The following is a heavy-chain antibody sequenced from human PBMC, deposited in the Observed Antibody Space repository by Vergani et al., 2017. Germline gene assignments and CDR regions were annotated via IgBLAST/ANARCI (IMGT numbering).Heavy chain of an antibody. CDR2: ISWNSGSI. J-gene: IGHJ4*02. D-gene: IGHD6-19*01. CDR3: AKDKGSSGWYRFDY. V-gene: IGHV3-9*01. CDR1: GFTFDDYA. Sequence: VQLVESGGGVVQPGRSLRLSCAASGFTFDDYAMHWVRQAPGKGLEWVSGISWNSGSIGYADSVKGRFTISRDNAKNSLYLQMNSLRAEDTALYYCAKDKGSSGWYRFDYWGQGTLVTVSS.